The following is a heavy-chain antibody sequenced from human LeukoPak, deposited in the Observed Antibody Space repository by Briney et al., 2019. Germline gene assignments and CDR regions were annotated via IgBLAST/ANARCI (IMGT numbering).Heavy chain of an antibody. CDR3: ARGNYGSGTYYNVAFDY. CDR2: IYPGDSDT. CDR1: GYSFTNHW. V-gene: IGHV5-51*01. D-gene: IGHD3-10*01. J-gene: IGHJ4*02. Sequence: GESLKIPCKGSGYSFTNHWIVWVRQRPGKGLEWMGIIYPGDSDTRYRPSFLGQVIISADKSINTAYLQWSSLKASDTAIYYCARGNYGSGTYYNVAFDYWGQGTLVTVSS.